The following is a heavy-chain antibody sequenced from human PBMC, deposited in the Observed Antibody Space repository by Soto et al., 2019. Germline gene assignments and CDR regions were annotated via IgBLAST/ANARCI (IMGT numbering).Heavy chain of an antibody. D-gene: IGHD4-4*01. J-gene: IGHJ4*02. CDR2: ISSSSSAI. V-gene: IGHV3-48*01. CDR1: GFTFSSYR. CDR3: ARELTVTTGPYYFDY. Sequence: GGSLRLSCAASGFTFSSYRMNWVRQAPGKGLEWVSVISSSSSAIYYADPVKGPFTISRDNAKNSLYLQMNSLRAEDTAVYYSARELTVTTGPYYFDYWGQGTLVTVSS.